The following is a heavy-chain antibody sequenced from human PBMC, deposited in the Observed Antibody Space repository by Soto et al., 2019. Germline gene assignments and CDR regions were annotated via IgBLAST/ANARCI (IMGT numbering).Heavy chain of an antibody. D-gene: IGHD1-26*01. J-gene: IGHJ6*02. CDR2: ISGSGGST. Sequence: EVQLLESGGGLVQPGGSLRLSCAASGFTFSSYAMSWVRQAPGKGLEWVSAISGSGGSTYYADSVKGRFTISRDNSKNTLYLQMNSLRAEDTAVYYCAKDRGVGATYSLDYYYYGMDVWGQGTTVTVSS. CDR1: GFTFSSYA. CDR3: AKDRGVGATYSLDYYYYGMDV. V-gene: IGHV3-23*01.